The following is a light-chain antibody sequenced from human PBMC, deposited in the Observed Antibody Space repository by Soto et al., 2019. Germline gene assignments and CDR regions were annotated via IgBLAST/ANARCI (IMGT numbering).Light chain of an antibody. J-gene: IGKJ5*01. CDR3: QQRSNWQVT. CDR1: QSISSW. Sequence: DIQMTQSPSTLSASVGDRVTITCRASQSISSWLAWYQQKPGKAPKLLIYDASSLESGVPSRFSGSGSGTEFTLTISSLETEDFAVYYCQQRSNWQVTFGQGTRLEIK. V-gene: IGKV1-5*01. CDR2: DAS.